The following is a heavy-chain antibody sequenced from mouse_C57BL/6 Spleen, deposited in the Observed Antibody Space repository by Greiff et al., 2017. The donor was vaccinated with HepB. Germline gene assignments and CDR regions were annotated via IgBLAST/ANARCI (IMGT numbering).Heavy chain of an antibody. D-gene: IGHD4-1*01. J-gene: IGHJ1*03. CDR3: ARGLGRWYFDV. CDR1: GYSITSGYS. Sequence: VQLQQSGPGLVKPSQSLSLPCSVTGYSITSGYSWNWLRQFPGNKLEWMGYISYDGRNNYNPSLKNRISITRDTSKNQFFLKLNSVTTEDTATYYCARGLGRWYFDVWGTVTTVTISS. CDR2: ISYDGRN. V-gene: IGHV3-6*01.